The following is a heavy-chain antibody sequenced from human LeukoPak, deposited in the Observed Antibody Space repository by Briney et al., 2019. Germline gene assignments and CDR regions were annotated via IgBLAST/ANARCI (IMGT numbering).Heavy chain of an antibody. Sequence: TLSLTCSVSGGSIRSESYYWSWIRQPAGKGLEWIGRIYSSGSSKFNPSLKSRVTISIDTSKNQFSLNLSSVTAADTAVYYCARDMTGSGWNDAFDIWGQGTMVTVSS. D-gene: IGHD6-19*01. V-gene: IGHV4-61*02. CDR1: GGSIRSESYY. CDR2: IYSSGSS. J-gene: IGHJ3*02. CDR3: ARDMTGSGWNDAFDI.